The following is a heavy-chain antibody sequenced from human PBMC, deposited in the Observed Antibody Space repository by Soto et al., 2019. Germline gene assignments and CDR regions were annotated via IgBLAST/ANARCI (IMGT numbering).Heavy chain of an antibody. D-gene: IGHD3-3*01. J-gene: IGHJ6*04. CDR3: ASDTDVKYYVFWSGYYKDEYGGVCMEV. CDR2: ISAYNGNT. Sequence: QVQLVQSGAEVKKPGASVKVSCKASGYTFTSYGISWVRQAPGQGLEWMGWISAYNGNTNYAQKLQGRVTMTTDTSTITAYMGRRRLRPDEAPVYSCASDTDVKYYVFWSGYYKDEYGGVCMEVWGKGNTVTVPS. V-gene: IGHV1-18*01. CDR1: GYTFTSYG.